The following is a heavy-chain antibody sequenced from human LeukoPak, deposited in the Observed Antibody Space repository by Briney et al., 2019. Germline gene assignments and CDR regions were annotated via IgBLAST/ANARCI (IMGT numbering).Heavy chain of an antibody. V-gene: IGHV4-39*01. Sequence: SETLSLTCTVSGASISSSSYYWGWIRQSPGKGLEWIGSIYYSGSTYFNPSLKSRVTMSVDTSKNNFSLKLTSVPAADTAVYYCARHPGYYDSSGYYVSDFDIWGQGTMVTVSS. CDR1: GASISSSSYY. CDR3: ARHPGYYDSSGYYVSDFDI. CDR2: IYYSGST. D-gene: IGHD3-22*01. J-gene: IGHJ3*02.